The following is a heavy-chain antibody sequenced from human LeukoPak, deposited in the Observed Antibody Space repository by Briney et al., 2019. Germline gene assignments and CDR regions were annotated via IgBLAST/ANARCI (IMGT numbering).Heavy chain of an antibody. CDR2: IYHSGST. V-gene: IGHV4-39*07. CDR1: GGSISSGGYY. D-gene: IGHD4-17*01. CDR3: ARGAATVTTPFDY. Sequence: PSETLSLTCTVSGGSISSGGYYWSWIRQPPGKGLEWIGSIYHSGSTYYNPSLKSRVTISVDTSKNQFSLKLSSVTAADTAVYYCARGAATVTTPFDYWGQGTLVTVSS. J-gene: IGHJ4*02.